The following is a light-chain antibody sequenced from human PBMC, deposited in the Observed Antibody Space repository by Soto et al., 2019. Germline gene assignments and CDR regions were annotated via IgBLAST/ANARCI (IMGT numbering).Light chain of an antibody. CDR3: QQSLSTLLT. V-gene: IGKV1-39*01. CDR1: QSVSGW. Sequence: DIQMTQSPSTLSASVGDKVTVTCRASQSVSGWLAWYQQKPGEAPKVLISGASTLHNGVPSRFSGRGSGTDFTLTISSLQPEDVATYYCQQSLSTLLTFGGGTKVGIK. CDR2: GAS. J-gene: IGKJ4*01.